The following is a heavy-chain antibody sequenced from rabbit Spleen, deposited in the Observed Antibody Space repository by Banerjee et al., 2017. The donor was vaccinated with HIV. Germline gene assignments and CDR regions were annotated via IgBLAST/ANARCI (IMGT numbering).Heavy chain of an antibody. Sequence: QEQLVESGGGLVQPGGSLKLSCKASGFDFSSYGISWVRQAPGKGLEWIAYIDSSSDIPYYASWAKGRFPISKTSSTTVTLQMTSLTAADTATYFCARDLAGVIGWNFGLWGQGTLVTVS. CDR2: IDSSSDIP. V-gene: IGHV1S45*01. J-gene: IGHJ4*01. D-gene: IGHD4-1*01. CDR1: GFDFSSYG. CDR3: ARDLAGVIGWNFGL.